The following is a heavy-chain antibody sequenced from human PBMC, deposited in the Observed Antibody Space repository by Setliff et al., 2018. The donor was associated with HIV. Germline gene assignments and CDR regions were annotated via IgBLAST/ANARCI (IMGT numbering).Heavy chain of an antibody. CDR1: GFTLSDHF. CDR3: ARDYLYYNLYNGSPVYGMDV. J-gene: IGHJ6*02. D-gene: IGHD3-3*01. V-gene: IGHV3-11*04. Sequence: GGSLRLSCAASGFTLSDHFMAWIRQAPGKGLEWVSSISIGSGGAIDYADSVQGRFTIPRDNSKNSLYLQMNSLRVEDTAVYYCARDYLYYNLYNGSPVYGMDVWGQGTTVTVS. CDR2: ISIGSGGAI.